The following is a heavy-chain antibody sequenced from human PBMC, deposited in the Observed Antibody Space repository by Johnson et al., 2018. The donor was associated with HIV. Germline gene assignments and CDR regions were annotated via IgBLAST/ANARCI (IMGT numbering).Heavy chain of an antibody. V-gene: IGHV3-66*02. D-gene: IGHD6-13*01. CDR1: GFTVSSNY. CDR2: IYSGGST. J-gene: IGHJ3*01. Sequence: EVQLVESGGGLVQRGVSLRLSCAASGFTVSSNYMTWVRQAPGKGLEWVSVIYSGGSTYYADSVKGRFTISRDHSENTLYLQMNSLRPEDTAVYFCARDGKYSSIGPDAFDVWGQGTMVAVSS. CDR3: ARDGKYSSIGPDAFDV.